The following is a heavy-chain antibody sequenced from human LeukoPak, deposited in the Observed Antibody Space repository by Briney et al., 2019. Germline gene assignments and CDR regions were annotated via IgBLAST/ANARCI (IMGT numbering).Heavy chain of an antibody. Sequence: SGPTLVNPTQTLTLTCTFSGFSLSTSGVGVGWIRQPPGKALEWLALIYWDDDKRYSPSLKSRLTITKDTSKNQVVLTMTNMDPVDTATYYCAHSLGLLAARTYYYYYYYMDVWGKGTTVTVSS. J-gene: IGHJ6*03. CDR3: AHSLGLLAARTYYYYYYYMDV. V-gene: IGHV2-5*02. D-gene: IGHD6-6*01. CDR1: GFSLSTSGVG. CDR2: IYWDDDK.